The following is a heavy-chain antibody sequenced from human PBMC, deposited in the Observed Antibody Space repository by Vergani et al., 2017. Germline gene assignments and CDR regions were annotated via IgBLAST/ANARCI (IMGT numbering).Heavy chain of an antibody. CDR1: GGSFNSGSYY. CDR3: ARVNTETNGHLYYYYYMDV. Sequence: QVQLQESGPGLVKPSQTLSLTCTVSGGSFNSGSYYWSWLRQPAGKRLEWIGRIHTNGVIHYNPSLNSRATISVDTSRNQISLTLNSVTATDTAIYFCARVNTETNGHLYYYYYMDVWGQGTAVTVS. CDR2: IHTNGVI. J-gene: IGHJ6*03. V-gene: IGHV4-61*02. D-gene: IGHD4-11*01.